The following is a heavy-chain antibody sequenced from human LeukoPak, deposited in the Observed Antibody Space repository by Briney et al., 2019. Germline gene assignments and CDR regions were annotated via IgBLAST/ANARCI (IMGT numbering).Heavy chain of an antibody. Sequence: SETLSLTCTVSGGSISSYYWSWIRQPPGKGLEWIGYIYYSGSTNYNPSLKSRVTISVDTSKSQFSLKLSSVTAADTAVYYCARGTIWSGYPYWGQGTLVTVSS. CDR1: GGSISSYY. J-gene: IGHJ4*02. D-gene: IGHD3-3*01. CDR2: IYYSGST. V-gene: IGHV4-59*01. CDR3: ARGTIWSGYPY.